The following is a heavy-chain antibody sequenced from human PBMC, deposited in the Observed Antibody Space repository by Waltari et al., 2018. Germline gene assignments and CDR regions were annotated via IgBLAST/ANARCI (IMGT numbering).Heavy chain of an antibody. J-gene: IGHJ5*02. CDR2: VNPSSGAT. CDR1: GYSFSDYY. CDR3: ARNKGKTISTRRAFRLDP. V-gene: IGHV1-2*02. D-gene: IGHD1-1*01. Sequence: QVQLVQSGAEVKKPGASVKVSCKSSGYSFSDYYINWVRQAPGQGLEWMGGVNPSSGATTYEQKFQARVTMTRDRATNTAYMDLRGLTPDDTAVYFCARNKGKTISTRRAFRLDPWGQGTLVSVSS.